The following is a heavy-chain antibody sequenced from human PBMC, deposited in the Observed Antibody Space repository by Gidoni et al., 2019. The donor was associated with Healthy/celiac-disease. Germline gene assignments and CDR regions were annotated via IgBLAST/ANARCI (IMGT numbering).Heavy chain of an antibody. J-gene: IGHJ6*02. CDR3: ARDKFGYYYYGMDV. CDR1: GCTFSSYS. V-gene: IGHV3-48*02. CDR2: ISSSSSTI. D-gene: IGHD3-16*01. Sequence: EVQLVESGGGLVQPGGSLRLSCAASGCTFSSYSMNWVRQAPGKGLEWVSYISSSSSTIDYADSVKGRFTISRDNAKNSLYLQMNSLRDEDTAVYYCARDKFGYYYYGMDVWGQGTTVTVSS.